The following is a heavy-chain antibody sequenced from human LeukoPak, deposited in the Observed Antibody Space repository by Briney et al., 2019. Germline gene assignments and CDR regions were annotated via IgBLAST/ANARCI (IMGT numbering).Heavy chain of an antibody. CDR3: ARDLKYYYDSSGYTDLDY. D-gene: IGHD3-22*01. V-gene: IGHV4-38-2*02. CDR2: IYHSGST. CDR1: GYSISSGYY. Sequence: PSETLSLTCTVSGYSISSGYYWGWIRQPPGKGLEWIGSIYHSGSTYYNPSLKSRVTISVDTSKNQFSLKLSSVTAADTAVYYCARDLKYYYDSSGYTDLDYWGQGTLVTVSS. J-gene: IGHJ4*02.